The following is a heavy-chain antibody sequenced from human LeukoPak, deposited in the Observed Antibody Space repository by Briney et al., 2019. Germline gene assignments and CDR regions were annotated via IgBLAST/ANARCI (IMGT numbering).Heavy chain of an antibody. D-gene: IGHD5-18*01. Sequence: SETLSLTCTVSGGSISSYYWSWIRQPPGKGLEWIGYIYYSGSTNYNPSLKSRVTISVDTSKNQFSLKLSSVTAADTAVYYCARLPWDTAMAPDYWGQGTLVTVSS. CDR3: ARLPWDTAMAPDY. J-gene: IGHJ4*02. V-gene: IGHV4-59*01. CDR2: IYYSGST. CDR1: GGSISSYY.